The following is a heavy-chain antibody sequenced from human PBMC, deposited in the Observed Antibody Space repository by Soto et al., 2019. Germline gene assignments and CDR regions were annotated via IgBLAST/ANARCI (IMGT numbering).Heavy chain of an antibody. CDR1: GFTFSSYA. CDR3: ARDLLLLISCTNGVCYDYSYCGMDV. Sequence: QVQLVESGGGVVQPGRSLRLSCAASGFTFSSYAMHWVRQAPGKGLEWVAVISYDGSNKYYADSVKGRFTISRDNSKNTLYLQMNSRRAEDTAVYYCARDLLLLISCTNGVCYDYSYCGMDVWGQGTTVTVSS. J-gene: IGHJ6*02. CDR2: ISYDGSNK. D-gene: IGHD2-8*01. V-gene: IGHV3-30-3*01.